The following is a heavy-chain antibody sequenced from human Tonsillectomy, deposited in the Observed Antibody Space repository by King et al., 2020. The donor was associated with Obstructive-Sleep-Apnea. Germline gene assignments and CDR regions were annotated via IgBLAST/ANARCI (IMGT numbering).Heavy chain of an antibody. CDR2: IRYDGTNK. J-gene: IGHJ4*02. CDR3: AKEGVTVTTDYFDS. V-gene: IGHV3-30*02. Sequence: VQLVESGGGVVQPGRSLRLSCAASGFTLTNYGMHWVRQAPGKGLEWVAFIRYDGTNKYYADSVKGRFTISRDNSKNTLYLQLNSLRTEDTAVYYCAKEGVTVTTDYFDSWGQGTLVTVSS. CDR1: GFTLTNYG. D-gene: IGHD4-17*01.